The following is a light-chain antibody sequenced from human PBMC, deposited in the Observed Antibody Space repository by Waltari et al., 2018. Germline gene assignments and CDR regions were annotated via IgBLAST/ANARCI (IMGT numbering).Light chain of an antibody. J-gene: IGKJ2*03. V-gene: IGKV1-33*01. CDR1: QDIYNY. CDR3: QQYENFPYS. Sequence: DVQLTQSPSSLSASVGDRVTITCQASQDIYNYLNWFQQKPGKAPKLLISDASTLETGVPSRFSGSRSGTDFTFTISSLQPEDVATYYCQQYENFPYSFGQGTKLEIK. CDR2: DAS.